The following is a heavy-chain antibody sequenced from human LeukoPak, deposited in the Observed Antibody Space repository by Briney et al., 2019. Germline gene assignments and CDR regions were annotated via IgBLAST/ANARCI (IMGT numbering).Heavy chain of an antibody. CDR1: GFTFSSYS. V-gene: IGHV3-21*01. CDR3: ARELAVAASDY. Sequence: GGSLRLSCAASGFTFSSYSMNWVRQAPGKGVEWVSSISSSSSYIYYADSVKGRFTISRDNAKNSLYLQMNSLRAEDTAVYYCARELAVAASDYWGQGTLVTVSS. J-gene: IGHJ4*02. D-gene: IGHD6-19*01. CDR2: ISSSSSYI.